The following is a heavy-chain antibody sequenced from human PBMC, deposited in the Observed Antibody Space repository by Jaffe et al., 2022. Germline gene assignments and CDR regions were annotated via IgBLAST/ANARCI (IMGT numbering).Heavy chain of an antibody. D-gene: IGHD1-1*01. Sequence: EVQLVESGGGLVQPGGSLRLSCAASGFTVSSNYMSWVRQAPGKGLEWVSVIYSGGSTYYADSVKGRFTISRHNSKNTLYLQMNSLRAEDTAVYYCARDKTGTTTGESYYYYMDVWGKGTTVTVSS. V-gene: IGHV3-53*04. J-gene: IGHJ6*03. CDR3: ARDKTGTTTGESYYYYMDV. CDR1: GFTVSSNY. CDR2: IYSGGST.